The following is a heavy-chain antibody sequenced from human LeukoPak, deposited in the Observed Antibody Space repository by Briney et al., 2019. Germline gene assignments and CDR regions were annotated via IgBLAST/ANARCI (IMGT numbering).Heavy chain of an antibody. CDR1: GYTFTTYA. J-gene: IGHJ4*02. V-gene: IGHV1-3*01. CDR2: FNVGHGNT. Sequence: ASVKVSCKTSGYTFTTYAIHWVRQAPGDRLEWMGCFNVGHGNTEYSERFQGRVTIITDASATTHFMELSSLRSEDAAVYYCASQYYYGPTGYYGGFDYWGQGTPVTVSS. D-gene: IGHD3-22*01. CDR3: ASQYYYGPTGYYGGFDY.